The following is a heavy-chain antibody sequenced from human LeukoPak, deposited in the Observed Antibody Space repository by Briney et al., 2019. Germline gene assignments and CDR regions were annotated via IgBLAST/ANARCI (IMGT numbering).Heavy chain of an antibody. CDR1: GGSISSSSYY. J-gene: IGHJ4*02. V-gene: IGHV4-39*01. D-gene: IGHD5-12*01. Sequence: SETLSLTCTVSGGSISSSSYYWGWIRQPPGKGLEWIGXIYYSGSIYYNPXLXSRVTISVDTSKNQFSLKLSSVTAADTAVYYXARXXGLRLTPGFIDYWGQGTLVTVSS. CDR2: IYYSGSI. CDR3: ARXXGLRLTPGFIDY.